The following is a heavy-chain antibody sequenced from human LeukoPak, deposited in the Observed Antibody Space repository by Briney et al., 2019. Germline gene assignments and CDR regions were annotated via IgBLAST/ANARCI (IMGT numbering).Heavy chain of an antibody. V-gene: IGHV3-23*01. J-gene: IGHJ3*02. CDR1: GFTFSSYG. CDR3: AKVLVIGYYYDSSGAFDI. Sequence: GGTLRLSCAASGFTFSSYGMSWVRQAPGKGLEWVSAISGSGGSTYYADSVKGRFTISRDNSKNTLYLQMNSLRAEDTAVYYCAKVLVIGYYYDSSGAFDIWGQGTMVTVSS. D-gene: IGHD3-22*01. CDR2: ISGSGGST.